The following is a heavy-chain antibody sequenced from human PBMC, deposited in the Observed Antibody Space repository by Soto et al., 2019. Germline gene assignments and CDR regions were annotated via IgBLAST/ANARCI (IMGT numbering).Heavy chain of an antibody. J-gene: IGHJ1*01. CDR1: GFTFSDYY. V-gene: IGHV3-11*01. D-gene: IGHD6-19*01. Sequence: GGSLRLSCAASGFTFSDYYMSWIRQAPGKGLEWVSYISSSGSTIYYADSVKGRFTISRDNAKNSLYLQMNSLRAEDTAVYYGEEDPPAVAGVFAFWGKGSLVPVTS. CDR3: EEDPPAVAGVFAF. CDR2: ISSSGSTI.